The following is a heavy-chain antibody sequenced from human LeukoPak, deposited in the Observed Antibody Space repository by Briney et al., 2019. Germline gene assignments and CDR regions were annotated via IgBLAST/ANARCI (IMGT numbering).Heavy chain of an antibody. CDR2: IYYSGST. D-gene: IGHD3-3*01. J-gene: IGHJ5*02. Sequence: SEPLSLTCTVSGGSISSSSYYWGWIRPPPGKGLEWIGSIYYSGSTYYNPSLKSRVTISVDTSKNQFSLKLSSVTAADTAVYYCARSSITIFGVVIVSIPNWFDPWGQGTLVTVSS. V-gene: IGHV4-39*01. CDR1: GGSISSSSYY. CDR3: ARSSITIFGVVIVSIPNWFDP.